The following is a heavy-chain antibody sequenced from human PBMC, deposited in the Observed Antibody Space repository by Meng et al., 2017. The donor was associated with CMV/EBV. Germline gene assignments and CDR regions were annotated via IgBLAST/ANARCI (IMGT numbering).Heavy chain of an antibody. CDR1: GYTFTGYY. D-gene: IGHD3-22*01. CDR2: INPNSGGT. Sequence: ASVKVSCKASGYTFTGYYMHWVRQAPGQGLEWMGWINPNSGGTNYAQKFQGRVTMTRDTSTSTAYMELSRLRSDDTAVYYCAPAYYYDSSGYFDAFDIWGQGTMVTVSS. J-gene: IGHJ3*02. V-gene: IGHV1-2*02. CDR3: APAYYYDSSGYFDAFDI.